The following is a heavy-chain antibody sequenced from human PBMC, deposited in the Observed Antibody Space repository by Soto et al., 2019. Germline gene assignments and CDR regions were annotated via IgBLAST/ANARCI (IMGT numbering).Heavy chain of an antibody. D-gene: IGHD3-3*01. CDR2: INPILGIA. CDR3: ARRVHPYDFWSGYYPELDY. V-gene: IGHV1-69*02. CDR1: GGTFSSYT. Sequence: SVKVSCKASGGTFSSYTISWVRQAPGQGLEWMGRINPILGIANYAQKFQGRVTMTRNNSISTAYMELSSLRSEDTAVYYCARRVHPYDFWSGYYPELDYWGQGTLVTVSS. J-gene: IGHJ4*02.